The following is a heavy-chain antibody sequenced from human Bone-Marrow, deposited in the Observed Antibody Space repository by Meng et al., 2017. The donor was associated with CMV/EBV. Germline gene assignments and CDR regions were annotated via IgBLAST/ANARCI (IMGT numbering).Heavy chain of an antibody. CDR2: INWNGGST. CDR3: ARDRYSSGFYYFDY. Sequence: ASGVTFDDYGMSWVRQAPGKGLEWVSGINWNGGSTGYADSVKGRFTISRDNAKNSLYLQMNSLRAEDTALYYCARDRYSSGFYYFDYWGQGTLVTVSS. V-gene: IGHV3-20*03. CDR1: GVTFDDYG. D-gene: IGHD6-19*01. J-gene: IGHJ4*02.